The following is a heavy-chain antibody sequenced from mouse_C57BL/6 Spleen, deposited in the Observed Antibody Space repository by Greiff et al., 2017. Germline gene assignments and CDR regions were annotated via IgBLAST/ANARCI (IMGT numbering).Heavy chain of an antibody. CDR3: TKITTVVARGDY. J-gene: IGHJ4*01. CDR1: GFNIKDDY. D-gene: IGHD1-1*01. V-gene: IGHV14-4*01. Sequence: DVQLQESGAELVRPGASVKLSCTASGFNIKDDYMHWVKQRPEQGLEWIGWIDPENGDTEYASKFQGKATITADTSSNTAYLQLSSLTSEDTAVYYCTKITTVVARGDYWGQGTSVTVSS. CDR2: IDPENGDT.